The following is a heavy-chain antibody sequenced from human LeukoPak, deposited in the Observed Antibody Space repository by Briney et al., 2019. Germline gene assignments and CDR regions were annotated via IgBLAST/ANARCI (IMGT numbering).Heavy chain of an antibody. J-gene: IGHJ3*02. CDR3: VRFIVKGSPGHVGFDI. CDR1: GYSFSSYD. V-gene: IGHV1-8*01. Sequence: ASVKVSCKASGYSFSSYDINWVRQAPGQGLEWMGWMNPNSGNTGYAQKFQGRVSMTRSASTNTAYMEVTSLTSEDTAVYYCVRFIVKGSPGHVGFDIWGQGTMVSVFS. D-gene: IGHD2-21*01. CDR2: MNPNSGNT.